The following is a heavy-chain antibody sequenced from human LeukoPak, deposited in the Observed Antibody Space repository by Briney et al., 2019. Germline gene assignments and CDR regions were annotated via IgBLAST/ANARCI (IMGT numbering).Heavy chain of an antibody. Sequence: GGSLRLSCAASGFTFSSYTMNWVRQAPGKGLEWVSYIITRSSYIYYADSVKGRFTISRDDAKSSLYLQMNSLRAEDTAVYYCARDPAAAGSVWLDPWGQGILVTVSS. CDR1: GFTFSSYT. CDR2: IITRSSYI. J-gene: IGHJ5*02. D-gene: IGHD6-13*01. V-gene: IGHV3-21*01. CDR3: ARDPAAAGSVWLDP.